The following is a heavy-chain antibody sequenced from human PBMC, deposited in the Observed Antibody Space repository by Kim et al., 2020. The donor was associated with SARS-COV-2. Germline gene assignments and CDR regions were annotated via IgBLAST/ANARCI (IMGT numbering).Heavy chain of an antibody. CDR1: EFTFRNYA. CDR2: ISGSGDAT. V-gene: IGHV3-23*01. D-gene: IGHD3-10*01. CDR3: AVIQHASGY. J-gene: IGHJ4*02. Sequence: GGSLRLSCAASEFTFRNYAMSWVRRAPGRGLEWVSCISGSGDATYYADSVKGRFTISRDNSKNTLHLQLNSLRAEDTAVHYCAVIQHASGYCGQGSLVTVYS.